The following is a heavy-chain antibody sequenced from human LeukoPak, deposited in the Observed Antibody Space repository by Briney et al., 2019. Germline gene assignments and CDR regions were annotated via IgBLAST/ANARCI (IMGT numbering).Heavy chain of an antibody. CDR2: IYSDGST. CDR3: AKDLTNGWGTFDY. CDR1: GFTVSSNY. Sequence: PGGSLRLSCAASGFTVSSNYMSWVRQAPGKGLEWVSVIYSDGSTFYPDSVKGRFTISRHNSKNIVYLQMNSLRTEDTAVYYCAKDLTNGWGTFDYWGQGTLVTVS. D-gene: IGHD3-16*01. J-gene: IGHJ4*02. V-gene: IGHV3-53*04.